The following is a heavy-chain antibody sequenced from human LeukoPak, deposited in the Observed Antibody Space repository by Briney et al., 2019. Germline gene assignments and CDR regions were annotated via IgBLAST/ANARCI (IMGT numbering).Heavy chain of an antibody. CDR2: ISWNSGSI. CDR1: GFTFYDYA. D-gene: IGHD6-13*01. CDR3: AKDLDIAAAGIDY. V-gene: IGHV3-9*01. Sequence: PGRSLRLSCAASGFTFYDYAMHWVRQAPGKGLEWVSGISWNSGSIGYADSVKGRFTISRDNAKNSLYLQMNSLRAEDTALYYCAKDLDIAAAGIDYWGQGTLVTVSS. J-gene: IGHJ4*02.